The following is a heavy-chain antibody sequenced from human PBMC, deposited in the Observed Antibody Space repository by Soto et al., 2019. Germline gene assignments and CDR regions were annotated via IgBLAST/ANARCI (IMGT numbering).Heavy chain of an antibody. J-gene: IGHJ5*02. CDR2: ISAYNGNT. CDR3: ARVRLAFGSSSWYSGWFDP. D-gene: IGHD6-13*01. V-gene: IGHV1-18*04. Sequence: ASVKVSCKASGYTFTSYGISCVRQSPLQWLEWMGWISAYNGNTNYAQKLQGRVTMTTDTSTSTAYMELRSLRSDDTAVYYCARVRLAFGSSSWYSGWFDPWGQGTLVTVSS. CDR1: GYTFTSYG.